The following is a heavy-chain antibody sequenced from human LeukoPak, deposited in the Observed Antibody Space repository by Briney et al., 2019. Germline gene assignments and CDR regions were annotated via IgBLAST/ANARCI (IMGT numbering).Heavy chain of an antibody. CDR1: GFTFSNYW. V-gene: IGHV3-7*05. Sequence: PGGSLRLSCAASGFTFSNYWMTWVRHTPGKGLEWVANIKQDGSEKDSVDSVKGRLTISRDNAKNSVFLQMNSLRAEDTAVYYWARGDLSYYYGMDVWGQRKTVTVSS. CDR3: ARGDLSYYYGMDV. J-gene: IGHJ6*02. CDR2: IKQDGSEK. D-gene: IGHD2-21*01.